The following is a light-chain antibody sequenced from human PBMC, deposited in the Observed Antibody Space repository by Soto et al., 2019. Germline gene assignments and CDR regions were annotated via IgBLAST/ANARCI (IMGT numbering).Light chain of an antibody. J-gene: IGKJ1*01. Sequence: DIHMTHSASTLSAVLVDRVTITCRASQSISSWLAWYQQKPGKAPKLLIYDASSLESGVPSRFSGSGSGTEFTLTISGLQPDDFATYYCQQYNSYRTFGQGTKVDI. V-gene: IGKV1-5*01. CDR3: QQYNSYRT. CDR1: QSISSW. CDR2: DAS.